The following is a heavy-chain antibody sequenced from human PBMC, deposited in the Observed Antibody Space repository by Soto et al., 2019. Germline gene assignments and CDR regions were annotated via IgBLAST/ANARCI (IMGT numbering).Heavy chain of an antibody. D-gene: IGHD5-18*01. J-gene: IGHJ4*02. CDR3: ARADTAMVERFDY. CDR2: IYYSGST. V-gene: IGHV4-30-4*01. Sequence: SETLSLTCTVSGGSISSGDYYWSWIRQPPGKGLEWIGYIYYSGSTYYNPSLKSRVTISVDTSKNQFSLKLSSVTAADTAVYYCARADTAMVERFDYWGQGXLVTVYS. CDR1: GGSISSGDYY.